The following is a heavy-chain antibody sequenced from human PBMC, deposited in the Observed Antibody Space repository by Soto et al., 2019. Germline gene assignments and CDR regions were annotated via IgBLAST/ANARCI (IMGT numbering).Heavy chain of an antibody. D-gene: IGHD1-20*01. J-gene: IGHJ6*02. CDR3: ARYKSNYYYGMDV. CDR2: IYYSGIT. CDR1: GGSISSYY. V-gene: IGHV4-59*01. Sequence: SETLSLTCTVSGGSISSYYWSWIRQPPGKGLEWIGYIYYSGITNYNPSLKSRVTISVDTSKNQFSLKLSSVTVADTAVYYCARYKSNYYYGMDVWGQGTTVTVSS.